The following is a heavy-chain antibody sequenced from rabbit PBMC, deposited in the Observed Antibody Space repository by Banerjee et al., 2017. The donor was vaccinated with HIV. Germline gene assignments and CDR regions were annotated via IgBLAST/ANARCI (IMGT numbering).Heavy chain of an antibody. CDR3: ASGYSDIYFSL. CDR2: IYNGDGST. CDR1: GFDFSSNA. J-gene: IGHJ4*01. D-gene: IGHD1-1*01. V-gene: IGHV1S47*01. Sequence: EESGGDLVKPGASLTLTCKASGFDFSSNAMCWVRQAPGKGPEWIACIYNGDGSTYYASWVNGRFTISRSTSLNTVTLQMTSLTAADTATYFCASGYSDIYFSLWGQGTLVTVS.